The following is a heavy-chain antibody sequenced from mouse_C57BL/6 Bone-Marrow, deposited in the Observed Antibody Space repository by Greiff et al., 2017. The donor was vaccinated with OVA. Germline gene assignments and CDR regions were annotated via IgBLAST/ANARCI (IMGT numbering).Heavy chain of an antibody. V-gene: IGHV5-6*01. CDR3: ARHGFIT. D-gene: IGHD1-1*01. Sequence: EVQVVESGGDLVKPGGSLKLSCAASGFTFSSYGMSWVRQTPDKRLEWVATISSGGSYTYYPDSVKGRFTISRDNAKNTLYLQMSSLKSEDTAMYYCARHGFITGGQGTLVTVSA. J-gene: IGHJ3*01. CDR1: GFTFSSYG. CDR2: ISSGGSYT.